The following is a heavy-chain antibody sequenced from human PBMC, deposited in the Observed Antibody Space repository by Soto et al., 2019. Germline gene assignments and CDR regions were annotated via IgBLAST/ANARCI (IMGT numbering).Heavy chain of an antibody. CDR3: ARAASSGDTFEH. J-gene: IGHJ4*02. V-gene: IGHV4-31*03. CDR1: GGSISSGGYY. Sequence: QVQLQESGPGLVQPSQTLSLTCTVSGGSISSGGYYWSWIRQHPGKGLEWIGYIYYSGTTYYNPSLKRRLTISLDPSRTRFSMELNSVSAADKAVYYCARAASSGDTFEHWGQGTLVTVSS. CDR2: IYYSGTT. D-gene: IGHD2-15*01.